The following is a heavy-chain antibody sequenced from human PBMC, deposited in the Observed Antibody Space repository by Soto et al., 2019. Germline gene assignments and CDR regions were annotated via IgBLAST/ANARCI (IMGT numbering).Heavy chain of an antibody. V-gene: IGHV1-24*01. Sequence: ASVKVSCKVSGYTLTELSMHWVRQAPGKGLEWMGGFDPEDGETIYAQKFQGRVTMTEDTSTDTAYMELSSLRSEDTAVYYCATNIAAAGTGWFDPWGQGTLVTVSS. CDR2: FDPEDGET. D-gene: IGHD6-13*01. J-gene: IGHJ5*02. CDR1: GYTLTELS. CDR3: ATNIAAAGTGWFDP.